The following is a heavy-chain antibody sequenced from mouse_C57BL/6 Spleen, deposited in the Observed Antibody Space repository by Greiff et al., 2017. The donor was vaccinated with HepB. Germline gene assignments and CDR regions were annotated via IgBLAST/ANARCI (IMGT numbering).Heavy chain of an antibody. V-gene: IGHV1-81*01. J-gene: IGHJ2*01. CDR2: IYPRSGNT. D-gene: IGHD2-5*01. CDR1: GYTFTSYG. CDR3: GYSNLYYFDY. Sequence: QVQLKESGAELARPGASVKLSCKASGYTFTSYGISWVKQRTGQGLEWIGEIYPRSGNTYYNEKFKGKATLTADKSSSTAYMELRSLTSEDSAVYFCGYSNLYYFDYWGQGTTLTVSS.